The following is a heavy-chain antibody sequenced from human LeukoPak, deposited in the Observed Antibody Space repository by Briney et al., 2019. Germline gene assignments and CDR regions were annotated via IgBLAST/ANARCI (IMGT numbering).Heavy chain of an antibody. Sequence: PSQTLSLTCTVSGGSISSGGYYWSWIRQPPGKGLEWIGYIYHSGSTYYNPSLKSRVTISVDRSKNQFSLKLSSVTAADTAVYYCAKDRGDGYNSGYFVYWGQGTLVTVSS. CDR2: IYHSGST. D-gene: IGHD5-24*01. CDR1: GGSISSGGYY. J-gene: IGHJ4*02. V-gene: IGHV4-30-2*01. CDR3: AKDRGDGYNSGYFVY.